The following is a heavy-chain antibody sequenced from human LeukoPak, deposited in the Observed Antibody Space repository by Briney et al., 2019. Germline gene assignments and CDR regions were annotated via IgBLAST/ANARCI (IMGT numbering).Heavy chain of an antibody. CDR3: ARDHKLGYYYDSSGPNWFDP. Sequence: PSETLSLTCTVSGGSISSSSYYWGWIRQPPGKGLEWIGSIYYSGSTYYNPSLKSRVTISVDKSKNQFSLKLSSVTAADTAVYYCARDHKLGYYYDSSGPNWFDPWGQGTLVTVSS. J-gene: IGHJ5*02. D-gene: IGHD3-22*01. V-gene: IGHV4-39*07. CDR1: GGSISSSSYY. CDR2: IYYSGST.